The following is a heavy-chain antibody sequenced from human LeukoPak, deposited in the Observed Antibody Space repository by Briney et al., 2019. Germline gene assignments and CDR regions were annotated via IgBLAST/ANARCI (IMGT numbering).Heavy chain of an antibody. J-gene: IGHJ4*02. D-gene: IGHD4-17*01. CDR2: IYYSGST. Sequence: SETLSLTCTVSGGSISSSSYYWGWIRQSPGKGLEWIGSIYYSGSTYYNPSLKSRVTISVDTSKNQFSLKLSSVTAADTAVYYCARGPAYGDYTHYWGQGTLVTVSS. CDR3: ARGPAYGDYTHY. V-gene: IGHV4-39*07. CDR1: GGSISSSSYY.